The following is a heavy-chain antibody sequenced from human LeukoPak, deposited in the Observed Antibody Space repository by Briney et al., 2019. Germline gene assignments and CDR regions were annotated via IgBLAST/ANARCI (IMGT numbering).Heavy chain of an antibody. J-gene: IGHJ4*02. CDR1: GFTFSSYW. V-gene: IGHV3-7*01. Sequence: GGSLRLSCAASGFTFSSYWMSWVRQAPGKGLEWVANIKQDGSEKYYVDSVKGRFTISRDNAKNPLYLQMNSLRAEDTAVYYCARVRGYDILTGYYSPYFDYWGQGTLVTVSS. D-gene: IGHD3-9*01. CDR2: IKQDGSEK. CDR3: ARVRGYDILTGYYSPYFDY.